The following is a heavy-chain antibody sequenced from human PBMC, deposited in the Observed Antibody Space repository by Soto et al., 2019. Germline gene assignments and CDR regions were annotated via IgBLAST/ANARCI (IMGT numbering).Heavy chain of an antibody. J-gene: IGHJ6*03. CDR2: INYSGST. Sequence: SETLSLTCTVSGGSINSHYWTWIRQPPGKGLEWIGYINYSGSTNYNPSLKSRVTISLDTSENQFSLKLNSVTAADTAVYYCARTYYDFWSGSYYYYMDFWGQGTTVTVSS. D-gene: IGHD3-3*01. CDR1: GGSINSHY. V-gene: IGHV4-59*08. CDR3: ARTYYDFWSGSYYYYMDF.